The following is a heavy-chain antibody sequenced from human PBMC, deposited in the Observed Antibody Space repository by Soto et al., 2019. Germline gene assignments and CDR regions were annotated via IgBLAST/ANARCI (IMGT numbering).Heavy chain of an antibody. CDR3: ARGNNEQLVRCDY. D-gene: IGHD6-6*01. CDR1: GFTFSSYG. J-gene: IGHJ4*02. V-gene: IGHV3-33*01. CDR2: IWYDGSNK. Sequence: QVQLVESGGGVVQPGRSLRLSCAASGFTFSSYGMHWVRQAPGKGLEWVAVIWYDGSNKYYADSVKGRFTISRDNSKNKLYLQMNSLRAEDTAVYYGARGNNEQLVRCDYWGQGTLVTVSS.